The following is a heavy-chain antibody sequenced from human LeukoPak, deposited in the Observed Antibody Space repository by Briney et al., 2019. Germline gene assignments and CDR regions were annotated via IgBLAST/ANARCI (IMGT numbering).Heavy chain of an antibody. D-gene: IGHD2-8*01. Sequence: SETLSLTCTVSGGSISSYYWSWIRQPPGKGLEWIGYIYYSGSTNYNPSLKSRVTISVDTSKNQFSLKLSSVTAADTAVYYCARARTKARAFDIWGQGTMVTVSS. CDR3: ARARTKARAFDI. V-gene: IGHV4-59*01. CDR2: IYYSGST. CDR1: GGSISSYY. J-gene: IGHJ3*02.